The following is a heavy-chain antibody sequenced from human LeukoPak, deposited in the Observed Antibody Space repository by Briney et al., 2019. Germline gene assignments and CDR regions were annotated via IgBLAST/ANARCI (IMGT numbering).Heavy chain of an antibody. J-gene: IGHJ4*02. D-gene: IGHD6-13*01. CDR3: ARDKKVAAAGPIDY. CDR2: ISAYNGNT. CDR1: GYTFTSYG. Sequence: ASVKVSCKASGYTFTSYGISWVRQAPGQGLEWMGWISAYNGNTNYAQKLQGRVTMTTDTSTSTAYVELRSLRSDDTAVYYCARDKKVAAAGPIDYWGQGTLVTASS. V-gene: IGHV1-18*01.